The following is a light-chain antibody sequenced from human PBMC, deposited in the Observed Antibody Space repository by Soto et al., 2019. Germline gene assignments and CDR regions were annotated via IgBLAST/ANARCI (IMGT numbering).Light chain of an antibody. CDR1: QSVNNA. CDR3: QHRRSWPLT. CDR2: DAM. Sequence: EIVLTQSPDTLSLSPGERATLSCRASQSVNNAFAWYQQKPGQAPRLLIYDAMNRATGIPARFSGSGSGTDFTLTISSLEPEDYAVYYCQHRRSWPLTFGGGTKVEIK. V-gene: IGKV3-11*01. J-gene: IGKJ4*01.